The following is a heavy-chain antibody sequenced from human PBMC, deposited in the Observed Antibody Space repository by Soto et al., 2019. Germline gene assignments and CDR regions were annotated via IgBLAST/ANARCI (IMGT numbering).Heavy chain of an antibody. Sequence: AVGSLRLSCAASGFTFNMYAMSWVRQAPGKGLEWVSGIGGSGTNTYYADFVKGRFTISRDNSKNTLYLQMDSLRAEDTAIYYCARTITGYFWAGAYWGQGTLVTVSS. V-gene: IGHV3-23*01. J-gene: IGHJ4*02. CDR3: ARTITGYFWAGAY. CDR1: GFTFNMYA. D-gene: IGHD1-1*01. CDR2: IGGSGTNT.